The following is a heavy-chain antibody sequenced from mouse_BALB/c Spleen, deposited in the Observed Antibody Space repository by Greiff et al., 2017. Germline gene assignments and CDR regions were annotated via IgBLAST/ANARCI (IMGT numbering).Heavy chain of an antibody. V-gene: IGHV5-6-5*01. Sequence: EVKLMESGGGLVKPGGSLKLSCAASGFTFSSYAMSWVRQTPEKRLEWVASISSGGSTYYPDSVKGRFTITRDNARNILYLQMSSLRSEDTAMYYCASNYDVYAMDYWGQGTSVTVSS. D-gene: IGHD2-3*01. CDR3: ASNYDVYAMDY. J-gene: IGHJ4*01. CDR2: ISSGGST. CDR1: GFTFSSYA.